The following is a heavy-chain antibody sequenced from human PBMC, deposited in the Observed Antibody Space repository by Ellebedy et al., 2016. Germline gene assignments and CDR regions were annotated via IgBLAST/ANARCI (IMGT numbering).Heavy chain of an antibody. V-gene: IGHV3-23*01. J-gene: IGHJ6*02. CDR3: AKAQGRVATMYYYYYYYGMDV. D-gene: IGHD5-12*01. CDR2: ISGSGGST. Sequence: GGSLRLSXAASGFTFSSYAMSWVRQAPGKGLEWVSAISGSGGSTYYADSVKGRFTISRDNSKNTLYLQMNSLRAEDTAVYYCAKAQGRVATMYYYYYYYGMDVWGQGTTVTVSS. CDR1: GFTFSSYA.